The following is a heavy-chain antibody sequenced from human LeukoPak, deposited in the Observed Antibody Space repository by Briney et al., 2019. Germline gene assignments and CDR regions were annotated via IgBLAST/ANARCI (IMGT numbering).Heavy chain of an antibody. V-gene: IGHV3-30*02. Sequence: GGSLRLSCAASGFVFSNYGMHWVRRAPGKGLEWVAFVRFGGSNEYYADSVEGRFTISRDNSRNTLFLHMNSLRAEDTAVYSCAKESGSGYRSEGPHYWGLGTLVTVSS. J-gene: IGHJ4*02. CDR1: GFVFSNYG. D-gene: IGHD6-19*01. CDR2: VRFGGSNE. CDR3: AKESGSGYRSEGPHY.